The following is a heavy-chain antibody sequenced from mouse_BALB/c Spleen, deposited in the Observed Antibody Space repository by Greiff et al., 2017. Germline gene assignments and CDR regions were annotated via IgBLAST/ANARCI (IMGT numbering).Heavy chain of an antibody. CDR2: ISYSGST. CDR3: ARMARTGGYYAMDY. V-gene: IGHV3-2*02. J-gene: IGHJ4*01. Sequence: DVKLQESGPGLVKPSQSLSLTCPVTGYSITSDYAWNWIRQFPGNKLEWMGYISYSGSTSYNPSLKSRISITRDTSKNQFFLQLNSVTTEDTATYYCARMARTGGYYAMDYWGQGTSVTVSS. D-gene: IGHD3-1*01. CDR1: GYSITSDYA.